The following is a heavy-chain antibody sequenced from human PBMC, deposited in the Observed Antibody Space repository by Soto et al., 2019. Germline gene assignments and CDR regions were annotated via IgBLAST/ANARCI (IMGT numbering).Heavy chain of an antibody. CDR2: ISYDGSEK. J-gene: IGHJ3*02. D-gene: IGHD1-1*01. CDR1: RFPFSTYG. V-gene: IGHV3-30*18. CDR3: EKDWRYNSDTDAFDI. Sequence: GGSLRLSCAASRFPFSTYGMHWVRQAPGKGLEWVAVISYDGSEKYYADSVKGRFTISRDNSKNTLYLQMDRLRTEDTAVYFCEKDWRYNSDTDAFDIWGQGTMVTVSS.